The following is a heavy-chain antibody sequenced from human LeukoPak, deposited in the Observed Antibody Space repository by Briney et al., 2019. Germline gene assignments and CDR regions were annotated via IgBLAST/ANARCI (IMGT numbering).Heavy chain of an antibody. CDR3: ARAATGYSYGYYY. V-gene: IGHV3-23*01. J-gene: IGHJ4*02. CDR2: ISGSGGST. Sequence: GGSLRLSCAASGFTFSSYAMSWVRQAPGKGLEWVSAISGSGGSTYYADSVKGRFTISRDNSKNTLYLQMNSLRADDTAVYYCARAATGYSYGYYYWGQGTLVTVSS. D-gene: IGHD5-18*01. CDR1: GFTFSSYA.